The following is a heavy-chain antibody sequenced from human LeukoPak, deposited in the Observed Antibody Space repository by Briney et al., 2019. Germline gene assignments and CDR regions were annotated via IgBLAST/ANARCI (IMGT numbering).Heavy chain of an antibody. V-gene: IGHV3-74*01. CDR1: GFTFSSYW. D-gene: IGHD2-21*02. Sequence: GGSLRLSCAASGFTFSSYWMHWVRQAPGNGLVWVSRINSDGSSTSYADSVKGRFTISRDNAKNSLYLQMNSLRAEDTAVYYCACDFRYLGHDFWGQGTLVTVSS. CDR3: ACDFRYLGHDF. J-gene: IGHJ4*02. CDR2: INSDGSST.